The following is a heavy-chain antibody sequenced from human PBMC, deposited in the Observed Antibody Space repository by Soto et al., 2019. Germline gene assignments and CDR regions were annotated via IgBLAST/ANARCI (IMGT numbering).Heavy chain of an antibody. CDR3: ARDQKLLWFGELFAPGDY. J-gene: IGHJ4*02. V-gene: IGHV3-30-3*01. CDR1: GFTFSSYA. CDR2: ISYDGSNK. Sequence: GGSLRLSCAASGFTFSSYAMHWVRQAPGKGLEWVAVISYDGSNKYYADSVKGRFTISRDNSKNTLYLQMNSLRAEDTAVYYCARDQKLLWFGELFAPGDYWGQGTLVTVSS. D-gene: IGHD3-10*01.